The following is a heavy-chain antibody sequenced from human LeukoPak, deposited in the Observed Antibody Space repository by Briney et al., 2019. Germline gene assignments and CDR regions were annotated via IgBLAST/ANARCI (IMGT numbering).Heavy chain of an antibody. V-gene: IGHV3-30*02. CDR1: GFTFNSYG. CDR2: IRYDGSNK. D-gene: IGHD5-18*01. J-gene: IGHJ3*02. Sequence: GGSLRLSCAASGFTFNSYGMHWVRQAPGKGLEWVAFIRYDGSNKYYADSVKGRFIISRDNSKNTLYLQMNSLRAEDTAVYYCAKPTDTWRDAFDIWGQGTMVTVSS. CDR3: AKPTDTWRDAFDI.